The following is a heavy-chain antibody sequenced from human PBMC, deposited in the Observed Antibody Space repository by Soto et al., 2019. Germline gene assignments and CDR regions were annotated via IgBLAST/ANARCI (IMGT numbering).Heavy chain of an antibody. Sequence: GGSLRLSCAASGFTFSSYSMNWVRQAPGKGLEWVSSISSSSSYIYYADSVKGRFTIPRDNAKNSLYMQMNSLRAEDTAVYYCAREGLHDVVVPAAENYYYYYYMDVWGKGTTVTVSS. J-gene: IGHJ6*03. CDR3: AREGLHDVVVPAAENYYYYYYMDV. CDR1: GFTFSSYS. V-gene: IGHV3-21*01. D-gene: IGHD2-2*01. CDR2: ISSSSSYI.